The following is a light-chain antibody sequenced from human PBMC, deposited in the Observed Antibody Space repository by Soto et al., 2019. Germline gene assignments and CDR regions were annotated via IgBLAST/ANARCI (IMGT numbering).Light chain of an antibody. CDR1: QSVSSS. CDR3: QQCDSWPPT. J-gene: IGKJ1*01. Sequence: EIVLTQSPATLSLSPGERATLSCRASQSVSSSLAWYQRKPGQAPRLLIYKASDRATGIPARFSGSGSGTDFTLTISSLEPEDFAVYYCQQCDSWPPTFGQGNKVDI. V-gene: IGKV3-11*01. CDR2: KAS.